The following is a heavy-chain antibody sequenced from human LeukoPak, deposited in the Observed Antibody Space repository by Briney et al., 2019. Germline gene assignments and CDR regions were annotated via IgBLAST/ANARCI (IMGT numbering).Heavy chain of an antibody. V-gene: IGHV1-46*01. CDR1: GYTFTSYG. CDR3: ARERD. CDR2: INASGGAT. J-gene: IGHJ4*02. Sequence: ASVKVSCKASGYTFTSYGISWVRLAPGQGLEWMGIINASGGATTYAQKFQGRVTMTRDTSTGTVYVELSSLRSEDTAVYYCARERDWGQGTLVTVSS.